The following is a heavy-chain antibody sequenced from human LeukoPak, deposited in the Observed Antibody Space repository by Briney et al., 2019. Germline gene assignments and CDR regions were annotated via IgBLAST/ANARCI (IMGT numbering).Heavy chain of an antibody. J-gene: IGHJ4*02. CDR3: ARESGYSYGNFDY. CDR2: TYYRSKWYN. CDR1: GDSVSSNSAA. Sequence: SQTLSLTCAISGDSVSSNSAAWNWIRQSPPRGLEWLGRTYYRSKWYNDYAVSVKSRITINPDTSKNQFSLQLNSVTPEDTAVYYCARESGYSYGNFDYWGQGTLVTVSS. D-gene: IGHD5-18*01. V-gene: IGHV6-1*01.